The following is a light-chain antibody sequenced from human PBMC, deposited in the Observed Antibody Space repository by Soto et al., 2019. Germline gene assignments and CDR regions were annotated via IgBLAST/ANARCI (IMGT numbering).Light chain of an antibody. J-gene: IGKJ5*01. V-gene: IGKV3-20*01. CDR1: QSVSSSY. Sequence: EIVWTQSPGTLSLSPGERATLSCRASQSVSSSYLAWYQQKPGQAPRLLIYGASSRATGIPDRFSASGSGTDFTLTISGLEPEDFAVYYCQQYGSSLITFGQGTRLEIK. CDR2: GAS. CDR3: QQYGSSLIT.